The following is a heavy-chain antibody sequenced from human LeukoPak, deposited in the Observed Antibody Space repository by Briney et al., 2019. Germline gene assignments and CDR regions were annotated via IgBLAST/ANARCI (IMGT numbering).Heavy chain of an antibody. V-gene: IGHV4-59*01. D-gene: IGHD2-2*01. CDR2: IYYSGST. CDR3: ARYCSSTSCSKAAARRAFDP. J-gene: IGHJ5*02. CDR1: GGSISSYY. Sequence: PSETLSLTCTVSGGSISSYYWSWIRQPPGKGLEWIGYIYYSGSTNYNPSLKSRVTISVDTSKNQFSLKLSSVTAADTAVYYCARYCSSTSCSKAAARRAFDPWGQGTLVTVSS.